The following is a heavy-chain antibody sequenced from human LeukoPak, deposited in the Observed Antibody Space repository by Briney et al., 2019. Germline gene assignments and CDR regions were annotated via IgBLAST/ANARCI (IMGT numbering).Heavy chain of an antibody. Sequence: GASVKVSCKASGYTFTSYDINWVRQAPGQGLEWMGWISAYNGNTNYAQKLQGRVTMTTDTSTSTAYMELKSLRSDDTAVYYCARDLSGDRYGSGVPSDYWGQGTLVTVSS. D-gene: IGHD3-10*01. CDR3: ARDLSGDRYGSGVPSDY. V-gene: IGHV1-18*01. J-gene: IGHJ4*02. CDR2: ISAYNGNT. CDR1: GYTFTSYD.